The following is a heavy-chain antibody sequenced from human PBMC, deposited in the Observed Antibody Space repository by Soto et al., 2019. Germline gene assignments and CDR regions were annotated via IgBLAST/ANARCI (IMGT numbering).Heavy chain of an antibody. Sequence: GGSLRLSCAVSGFTFSNHGMHWVRQAPGKGLEWVAFISYDGRNKDYADSLKGRFTISRDNFKDTLFLQMDTLRADDTAVYYCARDRGWSRSHYFDSWGQGT. CDR2: ISYDGRNK. CDR1: GFTFSNHG. CDR3: ARDRGWSRSHYFDS. D-gene: IGHD2-15*01. V-gene: IGHV3-33*01. J-gene: IGHJ4*02.